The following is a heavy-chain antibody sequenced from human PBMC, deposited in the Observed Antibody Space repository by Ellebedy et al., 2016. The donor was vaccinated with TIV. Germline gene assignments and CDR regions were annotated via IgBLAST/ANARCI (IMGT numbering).Heavy chain of an antibody. D-gene: IGHD1-26*01. CDR3: ARDGGGGSYHY. CDR2: INPNSGGT. J-gene: IGHJ4*02. Sequence: ASVKVSCXASGYTFTSYGISWVRQAPGQGLEWMGWINPNSGGTNYAQKFQGRVTMTRDTSISTAYMELSRLRSDDTAVYYCARDGGGGSYHYWGQGTLVTVSS. V-gene: IGHV1-2*02. CDR1: GYTFTSYG.